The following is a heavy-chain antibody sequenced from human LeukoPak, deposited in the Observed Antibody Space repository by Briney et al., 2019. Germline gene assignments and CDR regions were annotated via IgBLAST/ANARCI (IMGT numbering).Heavy chain of an antibody. CDR1: GYSISSGYY. D-gene: IGHD1-1*01. CDR2: IYHSGST. Sequence: PSETLSLTCAVSGYSISSGYYWGWIRQPPGKGLGWIGSIYHSGSTYYNPSLKSRVTISVDTSNNHFSLNLSSVTAADTAVYYCARMYGTWAFDIWGQGTMVTVSS. V-gene: IGHV4-38-2*01. J-gene: IGHJ3*02. CDR3: ARMYGTWAFDI.